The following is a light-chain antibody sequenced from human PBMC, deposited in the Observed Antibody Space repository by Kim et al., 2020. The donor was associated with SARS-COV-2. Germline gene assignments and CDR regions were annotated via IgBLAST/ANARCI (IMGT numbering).Light chain of an antibody. V-gene: IGKV3-11*01. J-gene: IGKJ5*01. CDR3: QQRSNWPIT. Sequence: LSPGDRATLSGRASQSVSSYLAWYQQKPGQAPRLLIFDASNRATGIPARFSGSGSGTDFTLTISSLEPEDFAVYYCQQRSNWPITFGQGTRLEIK. CDR2: DAS. CDR1: QSVSSY.